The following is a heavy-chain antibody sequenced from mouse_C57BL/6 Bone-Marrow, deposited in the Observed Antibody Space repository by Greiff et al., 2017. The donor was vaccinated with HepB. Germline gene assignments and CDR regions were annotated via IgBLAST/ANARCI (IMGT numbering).Heavy chain of an antibody. V-gene: IGHV1-55*01. J-gene: IGHJ4*01. D-gene: IGHD2-1*01. Sequence: QVQLQQPGAELVKPGASVKMSCKASGYTFTSYWIPWVKQRPGQGLEWIGDIYPGSGSTNYNEKFKSKATLTVDTSSSTAYMQLSSLTSEDSAVYYCAIAPSGNYPMDYWGQGTSVTVSS. CDR2: IYPGSGST. CDR3: AIAPSGNYPMDY. CDR1: GYTFTSYW.